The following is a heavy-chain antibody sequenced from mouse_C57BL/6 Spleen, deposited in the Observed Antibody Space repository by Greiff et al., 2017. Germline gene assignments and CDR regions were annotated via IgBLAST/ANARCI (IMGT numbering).Heavy chain of an antibody. J-gene: IGHJ3*01. V-gene: IGHV1-59*01. CDR3: ARGAAQATLFAY. CDR1: GYTFTSYW. CDR2: IDPSDSYT. Sequence: QVQLQQPGAELVRPGTSVKLSCKASGYTFTSYWMHWVKQRPGQGLEWIGVIDPSDSYTNYNQKFKGKATLTVDTSSSTAYMQLSSLTSEDSAVYYCARGAAQATLFAYWGQGTLVTVSA. D-gene: IGHD3-2*02.